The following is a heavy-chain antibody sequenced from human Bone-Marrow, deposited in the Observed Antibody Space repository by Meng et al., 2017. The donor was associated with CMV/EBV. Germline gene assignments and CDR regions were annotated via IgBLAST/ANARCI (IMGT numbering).Heavy chain of an antibody. D-gene: IGHD2-2*02. CDR1: GGSIRGYY. Sequence: SETLSLTCLVSGGSIRGYYWSWIRQPPGKGLEWIGYIYYSGSTNYNPSLKSRVTISVDTSKNQFSLKLSSVTAADTAVYYCARGGVVPAAILNYWGQATLVTVSS. V-gene: IGHV4-59*01. J-gene: IGHJ4*02. CDR3: ARGGVVPAAILNY. CDR2: IYYSGST.